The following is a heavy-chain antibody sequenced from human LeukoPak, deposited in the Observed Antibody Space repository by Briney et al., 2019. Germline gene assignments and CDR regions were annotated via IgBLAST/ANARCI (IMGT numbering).Heavy chain of an antibody. V-gene: IGHV4-34*01. CDR3: ARGVYYGSGSYN. CDR1: XGSFSGYC. J-gene: IGHJ4*02. CDR2: INHSGSA. Sequence: PSETLSLTCGVYXGSFSGYCWTWIRQPPGKGLEWIGEINHSGSANYNPSLKSRVTISIDTSKNQFSLKLNSVTAADTAVYYCARGVYYGSGSYNWGRVTLVTVSS. D-gene: IGHD3-10*01.